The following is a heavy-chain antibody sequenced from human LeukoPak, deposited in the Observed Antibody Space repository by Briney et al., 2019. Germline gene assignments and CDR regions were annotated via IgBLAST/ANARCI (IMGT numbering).Heavy chain of an antibody. Sequence: ASVKVSCKASGYTFTSYDITWVRQAPGQGLEWMGWMSPNSGNTGYAQKFQGRVTMTRNTSITTAYTELSSLTSEDTAVYYCARETTIPPYYFDYWGLGSQVTVSP. J-gene: IGHJ4*02. D-gene: IGHD3-9*01. CDR2: MSPNSGNT. CDR3: ARETTIPPYYFDY. V-gene: IGHV1-8*01. CDR1: GYTFTSYD.